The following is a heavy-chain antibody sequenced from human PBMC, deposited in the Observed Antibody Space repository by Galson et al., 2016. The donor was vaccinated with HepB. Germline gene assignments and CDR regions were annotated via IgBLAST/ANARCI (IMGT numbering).Heavy chain of an antibody. CDR1: GFTFSSYS. V-gene: IGHV3-48*02. Sequence: SLRLSCAASGFTFSSYSLNWVRQAPGKGLEWVSYISGSSSTIYYGDSVRGRITVSRDNAKNSLYLQMKSLRDEDTAVYYCAREPRAESYNSGYFDYWGQGALVTVSS. D-gene: IGHD5-24*01. CDR3: AREPRAESYNSGYFDY. CDR2: ISGSSSTI. J-gene: IGHJ4*02.